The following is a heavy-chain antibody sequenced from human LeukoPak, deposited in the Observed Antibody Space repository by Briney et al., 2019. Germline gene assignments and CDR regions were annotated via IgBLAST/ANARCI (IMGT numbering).Heavy chain of an antibody. V-gene: IGHV3-23*01. D-gene: IGHD3-10*01. Sequence: PGGSLRLSCAASGFTFSSYAMSWVRQAPGKGLEWVSAISGSGGSTYYADSVKGRFTISRDNSKNTLYLQMNSLRAEDTAVYYCAKGPVLWFGEDYGMDVWGQGTTVTVSS. J-gene: IGHJ6*02. CDR3: AKGPVLWFGEDYGMDV. CDR2: ISGSGGST. CDR1: GFTFSSYA.